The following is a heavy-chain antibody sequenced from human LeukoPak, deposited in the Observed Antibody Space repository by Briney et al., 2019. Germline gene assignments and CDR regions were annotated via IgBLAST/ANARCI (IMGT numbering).Heavy chain of an antibody. CDR3: ARPSIAARRNWFDP. J-gene: IGHJ5*02. D-gene: IGHD6-6*01. Sequence: SETLSLTCAVYGGSFSGYYWSWIRQPPGKGLEWIGEINHSGSTNYNPSLKRRVTISVNTSKNQFSLKLSSVTAADTAVYYCARPSIAARRNWFDPWGQGTLVTVSS. CDR1: GGSFSGYY. CDR2: INHSGST. V-gene: IGHV4-34*01.